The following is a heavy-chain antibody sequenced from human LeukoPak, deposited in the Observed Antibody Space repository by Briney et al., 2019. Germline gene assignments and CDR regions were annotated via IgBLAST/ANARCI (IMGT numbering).Heavy chain of an antibody. CDR1: GGSFSGYY. CDR2: ITHSGST. V-gene: IGHV4-34*01. Sequence: SEALSLTCAVYGGSFSGYYWTWIRQPPGKWLEWIGEITHSGSTNYNPSLKSRVTISVDTSKNQFSLKLSSVTAADTAVYYCARGAIYGSGSYYKFWGQGTLVTVSS. CDR3: ARGAIYGSGSYYKF. J-gene: IGHJ4*02. D-gene: IGHD3-10*01.